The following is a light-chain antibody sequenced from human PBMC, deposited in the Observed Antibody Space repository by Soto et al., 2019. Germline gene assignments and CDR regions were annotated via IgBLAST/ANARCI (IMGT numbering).Light chain of an antibody. Sequence: MTQTPLSLSVTPGQPASISCKSSQSLLHSDGKTYLNWYQQKPGRAPKLLIYDASNLEAGVPSRFRGSGSGTDFTFTISRLQPEDIATYYCQQYENLPTFGQGTRLEIK. CDR1: QSLLHSDGKTY. CDR3: QQYENLPT. CDR2: DAS. J-gene: IGKJ5*01. V-gene: IGKV1-33*01.